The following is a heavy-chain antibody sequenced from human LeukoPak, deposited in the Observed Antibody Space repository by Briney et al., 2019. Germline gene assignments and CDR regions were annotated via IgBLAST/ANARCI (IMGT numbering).Heavy chain of an antibody. D-gene: IGHD2-15*01. CDR1: GYTFTGYY. V-gene: IGHV1-2*02. Sequence: ASVKVSCKASGYTFTGYYMHWVRQAPGQGLEWMGWINPNSGGTNYAQKFQGRVTMTRDTSISTAYMELSRLRSDDTAVYYCATPHCSGGSCYFNWSDPWGQGTLVTVSS. CDR3: ATPHCSGGSCYFNWSDP. J-gene: IGHJ5*02. CDR2: INPNSGGT.